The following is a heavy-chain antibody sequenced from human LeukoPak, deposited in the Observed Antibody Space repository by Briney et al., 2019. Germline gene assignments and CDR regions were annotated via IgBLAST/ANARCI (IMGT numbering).Heavy chain of an antibody. J-gene: IGHJ4*02. Sequence: GGSLRLSCAASGFTFSDYYMSWIRQAPGKGLEWVSYISSSGSTIYYADSVKGRFTISRDNAKNSLYLQMNSLRPEDTAVYYCAATPSDDILTVVFDFWGQGTLVTVSS. V-gene: IGHV3-11*01. D-gene: IGHD3-9*01. CDR3: AATPSDDILTVVFDF. CDR2: ISSSGSTI. CDR1: GFTFSDYY.